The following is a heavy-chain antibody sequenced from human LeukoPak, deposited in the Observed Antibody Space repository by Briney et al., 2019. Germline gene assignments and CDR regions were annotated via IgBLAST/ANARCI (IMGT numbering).Heavy chain of an antibody. CDR2: INPNSGGT. D-gene: IGHD6-19*01. Sequence: ASVKVSCKASGYTFTGYYMHWVRQAPGQGLEWMGWINPNSGGTNYVQKFQGRVTMTRDTSISTAYMELSRLRSDDTAVYYCASSGQWLVEDYWGQGTLVTVSS. CDR1: GYTFTGYY. CDR3: ASSGQWLVEDY. V-gene: IGHV1-2*02. J-gene: IGHJ4*02.